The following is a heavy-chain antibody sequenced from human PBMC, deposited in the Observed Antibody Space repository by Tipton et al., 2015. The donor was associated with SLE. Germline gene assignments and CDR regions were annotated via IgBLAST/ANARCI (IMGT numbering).Heavy chain of an antibody. CDR2: IIPIFGTA. CDR3: ARGGITGTRAFDY. D-gene: IGHD1-20*01. J-gene: IGHJ4*02. CDR1: GYTFTSYY. V-gene: IGHV1-69*01. Sequence: QSGAEVKKPGSSVKVSCKASGYTFTSYYMHWVRQAPGQGLEWMGGIIPIFGTANYAQKFQGRVTITADESTSTAYMELSSLRSEDTAVYYCARGGITGTRAFDYWGQGTLVTVSS.